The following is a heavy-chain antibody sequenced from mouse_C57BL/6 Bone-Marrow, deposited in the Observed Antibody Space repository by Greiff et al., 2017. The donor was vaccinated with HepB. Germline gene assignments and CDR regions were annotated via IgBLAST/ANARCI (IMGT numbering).Heavy chain of an antibody. J-gene: IGHJ2*01. CDR3: ARSSYSSYYFDY. CDR1: GFTFTDYY. Sequence: EVKLVESGGGLVQPGGSLSLSCAASGFTFTDYYMSWVRQPPGKALEWLGFIRNKANGYTTEYSASVEGRFTISRDNSQSILYLQMNALRAEDSATYYCARSSYSSYYFDYWGQGTTLTVSS. CDR2: IRNKANGYTT. V-gene: IGHV7-3*01. D-gene: IGHD1-1*01.